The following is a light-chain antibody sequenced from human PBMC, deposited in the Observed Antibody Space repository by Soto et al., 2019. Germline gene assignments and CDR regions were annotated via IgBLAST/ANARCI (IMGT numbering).Light chain of an antibody. J-gene: IGKJ1*01. Sequence: EFGLTQSPGTLSLSPGERATLSCRASQTVRNNYLAWYQQKPGQAPRLLIYDASSRAAGIPDRFSGGGSGTDFTLTINRLEPDDFAVYYCQQFGYSLWTFGQGTKVDIK. V-gene: IGKV3-20*01. CDR1: QTVRNNY. CDR3: QQFGYSLWT. CDR2: DAS.